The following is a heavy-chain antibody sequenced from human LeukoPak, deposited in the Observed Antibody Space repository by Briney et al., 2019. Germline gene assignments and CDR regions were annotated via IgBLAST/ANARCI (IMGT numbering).Heavy chain of an antibody. CDR3: ARGGSDYYDSSGPMDYYYGMDV. J-gene: IGHJ6*02. Sequence: ASVKVSCKASGYTFTSYYMHWVRQAPGQGLEWMGIINPSGGSTSYAQKFQGRVTMTRDTSTSTVYMELGSLRSEDTAVYYCARGGSDYYDSSGPMDYYYGMDVWGQGTTVTVSS. CDR1: GYTFTSYY. D-gene: IGHD3-22*01. CDR2: INPSGGST. V-gene: IGHV1-46*01.